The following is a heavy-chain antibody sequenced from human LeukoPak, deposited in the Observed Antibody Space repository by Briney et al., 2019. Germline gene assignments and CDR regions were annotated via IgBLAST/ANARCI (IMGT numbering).Heavy chain of an antibody. V-gene: IGHV3-48*01. D-gene: IGHD1-26*01. CDR1: GVTFSTDR. CDR3: ARRRVGDGEVDY. J-gene: IGHJ4*02. Sequence: GGSMRLSCAVSGVTFSTDRMNWVRQAPGKGLEWVSYISRDNVIHYADSVKGRFTISRDNAKNSLYLQMHSLRAEDTAVYYCARRRVGDGEVDYWGQGTLVTVSS. CDR2: ISRDNVI.